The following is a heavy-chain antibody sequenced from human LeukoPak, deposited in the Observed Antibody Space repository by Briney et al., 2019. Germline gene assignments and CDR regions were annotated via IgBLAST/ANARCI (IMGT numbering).Heavy chain of an antibody. CDR2: IHYTGST. V-gene: IGHV4-39*01. CDR1: SGSISNVNYY. J-gene: IGHJ4*02. D-gene: IGHD3-9*01. CDR3: ARPTYDILTGYFKAFDY. Sequence: SETLSLTCTVSSGSISNVNYYWGWIRQPPGKGLEWIGSIHYTGSTYYNPSLRSRVTISVDTSKNQFSLSLTSVTAADTAVYYCARPTYDILTGYFKAFDYWGQGTLVTVSS.